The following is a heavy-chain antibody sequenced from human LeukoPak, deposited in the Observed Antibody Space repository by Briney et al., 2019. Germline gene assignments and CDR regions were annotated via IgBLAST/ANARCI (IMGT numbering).Heavy chain of an antibody. D-gene: IGHD6-6*01. CDR3: ARDLGQSEHSNSWGVFDI. CDR2: INPNNGGT. Sequence: ASVKVSCKASGYTFTSYGISWVRQAPGQGLEWMGWINPNNGGTNLAQRFQGRVTMTRDTSISTAYMEVSWLRFDDTAVYYCARDLGQSEHSNSWGVFDIWGQGTLVTVSS. CDR1: GYTFTSYG. V-gene: IGHV1-2*02. J-gene: IGHJ3*02.